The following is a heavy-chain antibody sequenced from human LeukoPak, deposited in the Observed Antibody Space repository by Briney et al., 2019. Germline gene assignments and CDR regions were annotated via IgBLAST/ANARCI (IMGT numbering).Heavy chain of an antibody. Sequence: GGSLRLSCATSGFTFSSYAMSWVRQAPGKGLEWVSGIGASGGSTYYADSVKGRSTISRDNSKDTLYLQMNSLRTEDTAVYYCAKAEGYDILTGLDYWGQGTLVTVSS. CDR2: IGASGGST. V-gene: IGHV3-23*01. CDR3: AKAEGYDILTGLDY. CDR1: GFTFSSYA. D-gene: IGHD3-9*01. J-gene: IGHJ4*02.